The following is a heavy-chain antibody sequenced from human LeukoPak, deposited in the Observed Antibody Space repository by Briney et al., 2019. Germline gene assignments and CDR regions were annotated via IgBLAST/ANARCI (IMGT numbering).Heavy chain of an antibody. V-gene: IGHV3-48*04. Sequence: GGSLRLSCAASEFTFSRYSMNWVRQAPGKGLEWVSYISSSSSTIYYADSVRGRFTISRDNPKNSLYLQMNSLRAEDTAVYYCARNLRGGAPGENSIQHWGQGTLVTVSS. CDR2: ISSSSSTI. J-gene: IGHJ1*01. D-gene: IGHD3-10*01. CDR1: EFTFSRYS. CDR3: ARNLRGGAPGENSIQH.